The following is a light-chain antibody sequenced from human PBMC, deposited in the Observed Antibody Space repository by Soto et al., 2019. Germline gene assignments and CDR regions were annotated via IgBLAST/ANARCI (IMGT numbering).Light chain of an antibody. V-gene: IGKV1-5*01. CDR3: QHYRSCALT. J-gene: IGKJ2*01. CDR1: QSISSS. CDR2: DAT. Sequence: DIRMTQSPSTLSASVGDRVTITCRASQSISSSLAWYQQKPGKAPNLLIYDATTLESGVPSRFGGSGSGTEFPLTISSLQPDSFAAYYCQHYRSCALTFGQGTKLDIK.